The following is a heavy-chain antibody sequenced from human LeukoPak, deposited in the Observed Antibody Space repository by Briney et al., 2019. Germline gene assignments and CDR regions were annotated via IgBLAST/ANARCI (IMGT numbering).Heavy chain of an antibody. V-gene: IGHV3-30*04. CDR1: RFIFKNYA. Sequence: GGSLRLSCAASRFIFKNYAMHWVRQAPGKGLEWVAVISSDGTNKDYADSVKGRFSISRDNSKNTLYLQMNRLRGDDTAVYFCARDRGGVPSAKGAFYFDYWGQGTLVTVSS. J-gene: IGHJ4*02. D-gene: IGHD2-2*01. CDR3: ARDRGGVPSAKGAFYFDY. CDR2: ISSDGTNK.